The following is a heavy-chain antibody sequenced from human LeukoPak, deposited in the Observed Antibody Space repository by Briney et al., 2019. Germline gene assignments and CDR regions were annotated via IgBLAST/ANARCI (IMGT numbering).Heavy chain of an antibody. D-gene: IGHD6-19*01. V-gene: IGHV3-30-3*01. CDR1: GFTFSSYA. Sequence: PGRSLRLSCAASGFTFSSYAMHWVRQAPGKGLEWVAVISYDGSNKYYADSVKGRFTISRDNSKNTLYLQMNSLRAEDTAVYYCAVAVSGYWGQGTLVTVFS. J-gene: IGHJ4*02. CDR3: AVAVSGY. CDR2: ISYDGSNK.